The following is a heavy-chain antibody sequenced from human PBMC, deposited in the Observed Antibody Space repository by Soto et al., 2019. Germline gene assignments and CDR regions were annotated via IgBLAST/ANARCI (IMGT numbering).Heavy chain of an antibody. CDR1: GFTFSSYA. CDR3: AKRGDFWSGYNTD. Sequence: EVQLLESGGGLVQPGGSLRLSCAASGFTFSSYAMSWVRQAPGKGLEWVSAISSSGGSTYYADSVKGRFTISRDNSKNTLYLQMNSLRAEDTAVYYCAKRGDFWSGYNTDWGQGTLVTVSS. CDR2: ISSSGGST. J-gene: IGHJ4*02. D-gene: IGHD3-3*01. V-gene: IGHV3-23*01.